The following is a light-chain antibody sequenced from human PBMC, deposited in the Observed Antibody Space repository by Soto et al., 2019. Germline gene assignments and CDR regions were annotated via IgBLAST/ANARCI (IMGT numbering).Light chain of an antibody. CDR2: WAS. V-gene: IGKV4-1*01. J-gene: IGKJ1*01. CDR3: QHYYSTPRT. Sequence: DIVMTQSPDSLAVSLGERATINCKSSQSVLYSSNNRNYLAWYQQKPGQPPKLLISWASTRESGVPDRFSGSGSGTHFTLTISSLQAEDVAVYYCQHYYSTPRTFGQGTKVEIK. CDR1: QSVLYSSNNRNY.